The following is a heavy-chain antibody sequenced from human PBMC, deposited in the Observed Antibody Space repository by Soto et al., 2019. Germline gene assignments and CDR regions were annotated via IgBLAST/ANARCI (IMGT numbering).Heavy chain of an antibody. V-gene: IGHV4-4*02. J-gene: IGHJ4*02. CDR1: GVSLTRGNW. D-gene: IGHD3-10*01. CDR2: IFHDGTA. CDR3: ARLVYDTRLNYMYFDF. Sequence: SETLSLPCAVSGVSLTRGNWWTWVRQSPQRGLEYIGEIFHDGTANYYPSFERRVAMSVDTSRNQFSLKLTSVTAADTAVYFCARLVYDTRLNYMYFDFWGPGTLVTVSS.